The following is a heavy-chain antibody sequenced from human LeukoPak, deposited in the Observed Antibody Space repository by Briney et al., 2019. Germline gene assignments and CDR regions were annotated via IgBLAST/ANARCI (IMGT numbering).Heavy chain of an antibody. CDR1: GYTFTSYY. Sequence: GASVKVSCKASGYTFTSYYMHWVRQAPGQGLEWMGIINPSGGSTSYAQKFQGRVTMTRDMSTSTVYMELSCLRSEDTAVYYCARGFWDSSGWYDAFDIWGQGTMVTVSS. J-gene: IGHJ3*02. V-gene: IGHV1-46*01. D-gene: IGHD6-19*01. CDR2: INPSGGST. CDR3: ARGFWDSSGWYDAFDI.